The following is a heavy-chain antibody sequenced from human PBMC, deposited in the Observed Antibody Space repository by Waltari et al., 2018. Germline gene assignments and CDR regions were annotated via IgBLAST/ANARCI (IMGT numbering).Heavy chain of an antibody. CDR1: GGSISSYY. D-gene: IGHD3-10*01. CDR2: IYYSGSP. J-gene: IGHJ3*02. Sequence: QVQLQESGPGLVKPSETLSLTCTVSGGSISSYYWSWIRQPPGKGLEWIGYIYYSGSPNYNPSLKSRVTISVDTSKNQFSLKLSSVTAADTAVYYCARDTITMVRGVIMGIWGQGTMVTVSS. CDR3: ARDTITMVRGVIMGI. V-gene: IGHV4-59*01.